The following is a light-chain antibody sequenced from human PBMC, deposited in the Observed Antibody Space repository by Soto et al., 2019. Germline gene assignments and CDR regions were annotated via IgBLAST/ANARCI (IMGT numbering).Light chain of an antibody. CDR1: QSVSSY. Sequence: EIVLTQSPATLSLSPGERATLSCRASQSVSSYLAWYQQKPGQAPRLLIYDASNRATGIPARFSGSVSGTDFALTISSREREDFAVYYCQQRSNWPTFGHGTKVE. V-gene: IGKV3-11*01. CDR2: DAS. CDR3: QQRSNWPT. J-gene: IGKJ1*01.